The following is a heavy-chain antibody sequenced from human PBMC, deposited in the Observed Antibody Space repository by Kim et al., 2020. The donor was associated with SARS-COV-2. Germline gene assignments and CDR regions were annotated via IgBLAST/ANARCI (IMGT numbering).Heavy chain of an antibody. J-gene: IGHJ3*01. D-gene: IGHD1-26*01. CDR3: TKGPWDVPQVFEV. Sequence: YYSDCVQGRLTVSRNNSKNTLFLQLSSREPEDTALYFCTKGPWDVPQVFEVWGQGTMVTVSS. V-gene: IGHV3-23*05.